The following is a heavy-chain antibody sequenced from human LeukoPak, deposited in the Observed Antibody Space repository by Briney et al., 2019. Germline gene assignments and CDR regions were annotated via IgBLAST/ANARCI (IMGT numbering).Heavy chain of an antibody. D-gene: IGHD2-15*01. CDR2: IKQDGSEK. J-gene: IGHJ4*02. Sequence: GGFLRLSCAASGFTFSNYWMSWVRQAPGKGLEWVANIKQDGSEKYYVDSVKGRFTISRDNAKNSLYLQVNSLRAEDTAVYYCARDLDGGDYWGQGTLVTVSS. CDR3: ARDLDGGDY. V-gene: IGHV3-7*01. CDR1: GFTFSNYW.